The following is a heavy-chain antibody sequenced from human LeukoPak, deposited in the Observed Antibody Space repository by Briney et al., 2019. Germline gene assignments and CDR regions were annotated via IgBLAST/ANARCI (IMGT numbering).Heavy chain of an antibody. CDR3: ARENVYDFWSGYYQNWFDP. V-gene: IGHV4-4*07. J-gene: IGHJ5*02. CDR1: GGSISSYY. Sequence: SGTLSLTCTVSGGSISSYYWSWIRQPAGKGLEWIGRIYTSGSTNYNPSLKSRVTMSVDTSKNQFSLKLSSVTAADTAVYYCARENVYDFWSGYYQNWFDPWGQGTLVTVSS. CDR2: IYTSGST. D-gene: IGHD3-3*01.